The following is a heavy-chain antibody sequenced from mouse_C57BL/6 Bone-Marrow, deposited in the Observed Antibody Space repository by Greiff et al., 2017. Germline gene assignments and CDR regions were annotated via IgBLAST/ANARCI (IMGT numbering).Heavy chain of an antibody. CDR1: GYTFTSYW. CDR2: IDPSDSYT. CDR3: ARTAYYSNYDAMDY. D-gene: IGHD2-5*01. V-gene: IGHV1-69*01. Sequence: QVQLQQPGAELVMPGASVKLSCKASGYTFTSYWMHWVKQRPGQGLEWIGEIDPSDSYTNYNQKFKGKSTLTVDKSSSPAYMQLSSLTSEDSAVYYCARTAYYSNYDAMDYGGQGTSVTVSA. J-gene: IGHJ4*01.